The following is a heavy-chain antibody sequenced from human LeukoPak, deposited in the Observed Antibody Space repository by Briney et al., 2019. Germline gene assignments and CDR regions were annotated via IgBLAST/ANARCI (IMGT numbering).Heavy chain of an antibody. D-gene: IGHD6-6*01. CDR2: IKQDGSEK. CDR1: GFTFSSYW. Sequence: GGSLRLSCAASGFTFSSYWMSWVRQAPGKGLEWVANIKQDGSEKYYVDSVKGRFTISRDNAKNSLYLQMNSLRAEDTAVYYCARDWVLTYSSSSDPLDYWGQGTLVTVSS. J-gene: IGHJ4*02. CDR3: ARDWVLTYSSSSDPLDY. V-gene: IGHV3-7*01.